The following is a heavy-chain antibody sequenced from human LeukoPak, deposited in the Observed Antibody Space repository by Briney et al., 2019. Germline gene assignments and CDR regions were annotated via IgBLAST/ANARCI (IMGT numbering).Heavy chain of an antibody. CDR1: GYTFTGYY. Sequence: ASVKVSCKASGYTFTGYYMHWVRQAPGQGLEWMGWINPNSGGTNYAQKFQGRVTMTRDTSISTAYMELSRLRSDDTTVYYCARDKYSSSPGWFDPWGQGTLVTVSS. D-gene: IGHD6-6*01. CDR3: ARDKYSSSPGWFDP. V-gene: IGHV1-2*02. CDR2: INPNSGGT. J-gene: IGHJ5*02.